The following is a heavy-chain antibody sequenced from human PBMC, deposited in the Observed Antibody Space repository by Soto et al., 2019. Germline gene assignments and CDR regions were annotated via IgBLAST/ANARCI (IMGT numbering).Heavy chain of an antibody. CDR3: AREGDTLNWLDT. D-gene: IGHD5-18*01. J-gene: IGHJ5*02. CDR1: AGSISSGGYY. CDR2: IYYSGST. V-gene: IGHV4-31*03. Sequence: SETLSLTCTVSAGSISSGGYYWSWIRQHPGKGLEWIGYIYYSGSTYYNPSLKSRVTISVDTSKSQFSLKLSSVTAADTAVYYCAREGDTLNWLDTWGQGTLVTVSS.